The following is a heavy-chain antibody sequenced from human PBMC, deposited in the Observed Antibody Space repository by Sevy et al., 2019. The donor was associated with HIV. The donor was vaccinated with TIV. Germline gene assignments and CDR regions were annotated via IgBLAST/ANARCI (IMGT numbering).Heavy chain of an antibody. Sequence: LSLTCAVSGGSISSGGYSWNWIRQPPGEGLEWIGYIFHTGSTYYNPSLKSRVTISVDRSKNQFSLQLSSVTAADTAIYYCARAAATVTTVTHFDYWGQGTLVTVSS. CDR3: ARAAATVTTVTHFDY. D-gene: IGHD4-17*01. CDR2: IFHTGST. V-gene: IGHV4-30-2*01. J-gene: IGHJ4*02. CDR1: GGSISSGGYS.